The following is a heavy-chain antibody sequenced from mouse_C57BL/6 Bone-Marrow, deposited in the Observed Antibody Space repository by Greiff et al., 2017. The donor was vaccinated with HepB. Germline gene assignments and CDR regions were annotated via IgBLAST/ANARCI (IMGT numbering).Heavy chain of an antibody. CDR1: GYNFPSYW. Sequence: QVQLQQPGAELVKPGASVKLSCKASGYNFPSYWMHWVKQRPGQGLEWIGMIHPNSGSTNYNEKFKSKATLTVDKSSSTAYMQLSSLTSEDSAVYYCAREPDGYYPFNYWGQGTTLTVSS. CDR3: AREPDGYYPFNY. J-gene: IGHJ2*01. CDR2: IHPNSGST. V-gene: IGHV1-64*01. D-gene: IGHD2-3*01.